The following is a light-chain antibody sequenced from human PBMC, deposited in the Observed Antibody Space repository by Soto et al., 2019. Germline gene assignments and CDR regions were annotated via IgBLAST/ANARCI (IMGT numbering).Light chain of an antibody. Sequence: DIQMTQSPSSLSASVGDRVTITCQASQDISNYLNWYQQKPGKAPKLLIYDASNLEIGVPSRFSGSGSGTDFTFTISSLQPEDIATYYCPQYDNLPPYTFGQGTKLEIK. CDR3: PQYDNLPPYT. CDR1: QDISNY. J-gene: IGKJ2*01. CDR2: DAS. V-gene: IGKV1-33*01.